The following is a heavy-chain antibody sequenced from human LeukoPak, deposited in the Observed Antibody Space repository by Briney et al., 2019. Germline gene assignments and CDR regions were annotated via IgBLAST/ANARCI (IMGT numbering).Heavy chain of an antibody. CDR1: GFTFSSYG. Sequence: GGSLRLSCAASGFTFSSYGMHWVRQAPGKGLEWVAVISYDGSNEHYADSVKGRFTIFRDNSKNTLYLQMYILTLEDTAVYYCAGSILTGSSDAFDIWGQGTMVTVSS. CDR2: ISYDGSNE. CDR3: AGSILTGSSDAFDI. J-gene: IGHJ3*02. V-gene: IGHV3-30*03. D-gene: IGHD3-9*01.